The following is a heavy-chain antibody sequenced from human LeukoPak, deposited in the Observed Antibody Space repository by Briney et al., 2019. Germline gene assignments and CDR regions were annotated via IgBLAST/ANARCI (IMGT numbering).Heavy chain of an antibody. CDR1: GGSITSSNYY. J-gene: IGHJ4*02. D-gene: IGHD3-22*01. Sequence: SETLSLTCTVSGGSITSSNYYWGWIRRPPGKGLERIGTLSQSWSTYYNPSLKSRVTISVDTSKNQFSLRLSSVTAADTAVYYCARQSYDSSASPTFFDFWGQGTLVTVSS. CDR2: LSQSWST. CDR3: ARQSYDSSASPTFFDF. V-gene: IGHV4-39*01.